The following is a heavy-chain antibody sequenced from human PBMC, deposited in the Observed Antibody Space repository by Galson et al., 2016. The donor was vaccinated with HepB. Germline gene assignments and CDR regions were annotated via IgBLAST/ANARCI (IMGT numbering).Heavy chain of an antibody. Sequence: SLRLSCAASGFIFSNYWMTWVRQPPGKGLEWVSTIDDNGHAGTTHYADSVRGRFTISRDDSNNQLYLQMDSLGAEDTALYFCAKYLAPGLHAFDIWGQGTRVTVSS. CDR1: GFIFSNYW. CDR3: AKYLAPGLHAFDI. V-gene: IGHV3-23*01. J-gene: IGHJ4*02. D-gene: IGHD2-21*02. CDR2: IDDNGHAGTT.